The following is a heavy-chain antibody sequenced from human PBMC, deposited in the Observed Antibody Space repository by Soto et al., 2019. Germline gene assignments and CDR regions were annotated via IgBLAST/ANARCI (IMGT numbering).Heavy chain of an antibody. CDR1: GFTFSDAW. Sequence: EVQLVESGGGMEMPGGSLRLSCAASGFTFSDAWMTWIRQAPGKGLQCVGRIKRKIDGETTDYAAPVKGRFTISRDDSKNTLSLQMNSLKVEDTAMYYCVTDRGGGMDVWGQGTTVTVSS. D-gene: IGHD3-10*01. V-gene: IGHV3-15*01. CDR2: IKRKIDGETT. CDR3: VTDRGGGMDV. J-gene: IGHJ6*01.